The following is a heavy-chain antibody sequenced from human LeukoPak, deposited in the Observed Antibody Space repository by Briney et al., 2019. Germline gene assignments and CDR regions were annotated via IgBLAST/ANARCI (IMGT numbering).Heavy chain of an antibody. Sequence: SETLSLTCTVSGGSISSYYWSWIRQPPGKGLEWIGYIYYSGGTNYNPSLKSRVTISVDTSKNQFSLKLSSVTAADTAVYYCARDADPDFLPQITFGIAGFDYWGQGTLVTVSS. D-gene: IGHD3-16*01. J-gene: IGHJ4*02. CDR3: ARDADPDFLPQITFGIAGFDY. CDR2: IYYSGGT. V-gene: IGHV4-59*01. CDR1: GGSISSYY.